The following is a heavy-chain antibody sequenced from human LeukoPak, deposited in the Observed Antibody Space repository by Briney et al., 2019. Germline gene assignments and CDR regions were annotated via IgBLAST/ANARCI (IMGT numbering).Heavy chain of an antibody. D-gene: IGHD1-1*01. CDR2: ISSSSSYT. J-gene: IGHJ6*04. CDR3: ATTTGTYVYGMDV. CDR1: GFTFNDYY. Sequence: GGSLRLSCAASGFTFNDYYMSWIRQAPGKGLEWVSYISSSSSYTNYADSVKGRFTISRDNAKNPLYLQMNSLRAEDTAVYYCATTTGTYVYGMDVWGRGTTVTVSS. V-gene: IGHV3-11*06.